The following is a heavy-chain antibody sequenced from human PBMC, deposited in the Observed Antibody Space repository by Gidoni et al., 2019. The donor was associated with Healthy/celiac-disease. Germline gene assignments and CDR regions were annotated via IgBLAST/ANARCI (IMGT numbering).Heavy chain of an antibody. Sequence: EVQLVESGGGLVQPGGSLKLSCAASGFTFSGSAMHWVRQASGKGLEWVGRIRSKANSYATAYAASVKGRFTISRDDSKNTAYLQMNSLKTEDTAVYYCTRHRCSGGSCYHYYYYGMDVWGQGTTVTVSS. CDR1: GFTFSGSA. V-gene: IGHV3-73*02. J-gene: IGHJ6*02. CDR2: IRSKANSYAT. D-gene: IGHD2-15*01. CDR3: TRHRCSGGSCYHYYYYGMDV.